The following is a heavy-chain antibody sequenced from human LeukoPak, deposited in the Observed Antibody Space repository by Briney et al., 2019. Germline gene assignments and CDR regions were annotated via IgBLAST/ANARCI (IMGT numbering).Heavy chain of an antibody. Sequence: GGSVRLSCAASGFTFSSYGMHWVRQAPGKGLEWVAVISYDGSNKYYADSVKGRFTISRDNSKNTLYLQMNSLRAEDTAVYYCARDREAGNDAFDIWGQGTMVTVSS. CDR2: ISYDGSNK. V-gene: IGHV3-30*03. J-gene: IGHJ3*02. CDR1: GFTFSSYG. CDR3: ARDREAGNDAFDI.